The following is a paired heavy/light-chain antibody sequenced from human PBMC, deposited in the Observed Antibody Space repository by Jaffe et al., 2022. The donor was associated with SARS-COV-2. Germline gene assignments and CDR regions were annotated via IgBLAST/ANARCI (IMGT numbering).Heavy chain of an antibody. V-gene: IGHV5-51*01. Sequence: EVQLVQSGAEVKKPGESLKISCKGSGYTFATYWIVWVRQMPGKGLEWMGHIYPGDSDTRYSPSFQGQVTISADKSIDSAYLQWSSLKASDTAMYYCARLQSAAPGPWGLDVWGQGTSVTVSS. CDR3: ARLQSAAPGPWGLDV. CDR1: GYTFATYW. CDR2: IYPGDSDT. J-gene: IGHJ6*02. D-gene: IGHD6-13*01.
Light chain of an antibody. CDR1: QSISTY. Sequence: DIQMTQSPSSLSASVGDRLAITCRASQSISTYLNWYLQRPGKAPKLLIEAASTLQSGVPSRFSGSGSGTDFTLIISSLQPEDFATYYCQQSYSSPRTFGQGTKVEV. CDR2: AAS. CDR3: QQSYSSPRT. J-gene: IGKJ1*01. V-gene: IGKV1-39*01.